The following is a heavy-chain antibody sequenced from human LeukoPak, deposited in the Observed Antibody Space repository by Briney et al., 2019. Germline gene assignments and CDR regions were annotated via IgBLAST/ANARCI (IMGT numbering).Heavy chain of an antibody. CDR2: IYTSGST. V-gene: IGHV4-61*02. J-gene: IGHJ2*01. D-gene: IGHD6-13*01. Sequence: SETLSLTCTVSGGSISSGSYYWSWIRQPAGKGLEWIGRIYTSGSTNYNPSLKSRVTISVDTSKNQFSLKLSSVTAADTAVYYCAKRGQYSSSWYRLNWYFDLWGRGTLVTVSS. CDR3: AKRGQYSSSWYRLNWYFDL. CDR1: GGSISSGSYY.